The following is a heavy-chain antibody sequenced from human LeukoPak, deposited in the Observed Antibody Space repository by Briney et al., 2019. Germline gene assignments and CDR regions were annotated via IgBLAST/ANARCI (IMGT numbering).Heavy chain of an antibody. CDR3: ASPEIGRTAMVAYDY. Sequence: ASVKVSCKASGGTFSSYAISWVRQAPGQGLEWMGGIIPIFGTANYAQKFQGRVTITADESTSTANMELSSLRSEDTAVHYCASPEIGRTAMVAYDYWGQGTLVTVSS. CDR2: IIPIFGTA. D-gene: IGHD5-18*01. J-gene: IGHJ4*02. CDR1: GGTFSSYA. V-gene: IGHV1-69*13.